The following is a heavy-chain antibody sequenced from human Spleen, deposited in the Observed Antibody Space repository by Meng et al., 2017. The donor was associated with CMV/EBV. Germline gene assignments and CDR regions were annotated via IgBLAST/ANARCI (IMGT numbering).Heavy chain of an antibody. CDR2: INHSGST. CDR3: ARDRGVPAAPDY. J-gene: IGHJ4*02. D-gene: IGHD2-2*01. CDR1: GGSFSGYY. Sequence: LQRGGAGLLKPSATLSLTCAVYGGSFSGYYWNWIRQPPGKGLEWIGEINHSGSTNYNPSLKSRVTISVDTSKNQFSLKLSSVTAADTAVYYCARDRGVPAAPDYWGQGTLVTVSS. V-gene: IGHV4-34*01.